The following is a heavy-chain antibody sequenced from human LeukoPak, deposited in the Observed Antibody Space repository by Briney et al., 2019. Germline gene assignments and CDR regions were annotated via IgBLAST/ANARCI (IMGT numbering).Heavy chain of an antibody. Sequence: SETLSLTCTVSGGSISSYYWSWIRQPPGKGLEWIGYIYYSGSTNYNPSLKSRVTISVDTSKNQFSLKLSSVTAADTAVYYCARGREDYYYDSSGYYYFDYWGQGTLVTVSS. CDR3: ARGREDYYYDSSGYYYFDY. CDR1: GGSISSYY. V-gene: IGHV4-59*01. J-gene: IGHJ4*02. CDR2: IYYSGST. D-gene: IGHD3-22*01.